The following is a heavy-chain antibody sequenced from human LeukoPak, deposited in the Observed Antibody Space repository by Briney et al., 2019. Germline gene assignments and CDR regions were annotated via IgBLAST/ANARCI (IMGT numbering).Heavy chain of an antibody. CDR2: IYYSGST. CDR1: GGSISSGGYY. Sequence: SQTLSLTCTVSGGSISSGGYYWSWIRQHPGKGLEWIGYIYYSGSTYYNPSLKSRVTISVDTPKNQFSLKLSSVTAADTAVYYCARASGAELLWFGELPGMDVWGQGTTVTVSS. J-gene: IGHJ6*02. CDR3: ARASGAELLWFGELPGMDV. V-gene: IGHV4-31*03. D-gene: IGHD3-10*01.